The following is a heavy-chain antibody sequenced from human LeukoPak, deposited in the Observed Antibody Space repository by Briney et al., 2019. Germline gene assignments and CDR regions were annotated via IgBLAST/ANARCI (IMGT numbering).Heavy chain of an antibody. V-gene: IGHV3-21*01. CDR2: IAISGTYI. Sequence: GGSLRLSCAASGFILSDYNMNWVRHAPGKGLEWVSFIAISGTYITYADSVKGRFTISRDNAKNSLYLQMNSLRAEDTAMYYCARDLSATARAYDYWGQGTLVTVSS. CDR1: GFILSDYN. CDR3: ARDLSATARAYDY. D-gene: IGHD1-26*01. J-gene: IGHJ4*02.